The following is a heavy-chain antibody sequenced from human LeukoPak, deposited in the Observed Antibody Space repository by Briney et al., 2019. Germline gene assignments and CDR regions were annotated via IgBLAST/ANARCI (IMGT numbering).Heavy chain of an antibody. CDR2: ISGSGGST. J-gene: IGHJ4*02. Sequence: PGGSLRLSCAASGFTFSSYAMSWVRQAPGKGLEWVSAISGSGGSTYYADSVKGRFTISRDNSKNTLYLQMNSLRAEDTAVYYCAKGLTYYDILTGYYNVGYFDYWGQGTLVTVSS. CDR1: GFTFSSYA. CDR3: AKGLTYYDILTGYYNVGYFDY. V-gene: IGHV3-23*01. D-gene: IGHD3-9*01.